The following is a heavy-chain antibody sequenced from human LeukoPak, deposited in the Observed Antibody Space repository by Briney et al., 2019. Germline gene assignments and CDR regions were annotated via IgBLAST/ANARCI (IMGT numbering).Heavy chain of an antibody. CDR3: ATDPEYYDSSGAFDY. CDR2: FDPEDGET. V-gene: IGHV1-24*01. J-gene: IGHJ4*02. Sequence: GASVKVSCKVSGYTLTELSMHWVRQAPGKGLEWMGGFDPEDGETIYAQKFQGRVTMTEDTSTDTAYMELSSLRSEDTAVYYCATDPEYYDSSGAFDYWGRGTLVTVSS. D-gene: IGHD3-22*01. CDR1: GYTLTELS.